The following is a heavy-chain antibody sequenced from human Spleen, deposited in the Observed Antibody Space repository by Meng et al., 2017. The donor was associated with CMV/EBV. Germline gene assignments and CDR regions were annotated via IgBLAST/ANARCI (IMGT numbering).Heavy chain of an antibody. CDR2: IYPGDSDT. CDR3: ARHKTIFGVENGFDY. J-gene: IGHJ4*02. CDR1: GYRFTNYW. V-gene: IGHV5-51*01. D-gene: IGHD3-3*01. Sequence: GESLKISCKASGYRFTNYWIGWVRQMPGKGLEWMGIIYPGDSDTRYSPSFQGQVTISADKSISTAYLQWSSLKASDTAMYYCARHKTIFGVENGFDYWGQGTLVTVSS.